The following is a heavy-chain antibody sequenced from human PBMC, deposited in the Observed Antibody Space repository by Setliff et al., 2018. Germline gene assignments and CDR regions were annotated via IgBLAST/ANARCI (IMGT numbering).Heavy chain of an antibody. D-gene: IGHD2-2*03. CDR1: GLSFNTYN. Sequence: GGSLRLSCAASGLSFNTYNMNWIRQAPGKGLEWVSYITSSGTTTFYTDSVKGRFAISRDNARNSLYLQMNSLRVEDTAVYYCARDGYPGTSWGQGTLVTVS. V-gene: IGHV3-11*01. CDR2: ITSSGTTT. J-gene: IGHJ5*02. CDR3: ARDGYPGTS.